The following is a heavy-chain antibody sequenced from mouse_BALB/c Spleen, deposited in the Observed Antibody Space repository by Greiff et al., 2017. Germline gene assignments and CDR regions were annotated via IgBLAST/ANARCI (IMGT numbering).Heavy chain of an antibody. Sequence: EVQVVESGGGLVQPGGSLKLSCAASGFTFSSYTMSWVRQTPEKRLEWVAYISNGGGSTYYPDTVKGRFTISRDNAKNTLYLQMSSLKSEDTAMYYCARSGLGRFAYWGQGTLVTVSA. CDR3: ARSGLGRFAY. CDR2: ISNGGGST. CDR1: GFTFSSYT. D-gene: IGHD2-4*01. V-gene: IGHV5-12-2*01. J-gene: IGHJ3*01.